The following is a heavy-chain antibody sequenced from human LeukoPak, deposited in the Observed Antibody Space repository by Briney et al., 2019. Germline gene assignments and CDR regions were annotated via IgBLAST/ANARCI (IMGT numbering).Heavy chain of an antibody. CDR1: GYSISSGYY. J-gene: IGHJ6*03. Sequence: SETLSLTCTVSGYSISSGYYWGWIRQPPGKGLEWIGSIYESGSTYYNPSLKSRVTISVDTSKNQFSLKLSSVTAADTAVYYCARVSWFPGTSYYYMDVWGKGTTVTVSS. CDR2: IYESGST. D-gene: IGHD1-1*01. CDR3: ARVSWFPGTSYYYMDV. V-gene: IGHV4-38-2*02.